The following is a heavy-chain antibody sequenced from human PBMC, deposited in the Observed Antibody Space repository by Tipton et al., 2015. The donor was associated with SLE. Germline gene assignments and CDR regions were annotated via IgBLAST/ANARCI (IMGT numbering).Heavy chain of an antibody. V-gene: IGHV4-39*07. Sequence: TLSLTCTVSGGSISSSSYYWGWIRQPPGKGLEWIGSIHYTGSTNYNPSLKSRVTILLDTSKNHFSLRLNPVTAAETAVYYCARGGDGFNDAFDIWGQGTMVTVSS. CDR3: ARGGDGFNDAFDI. CDR2: IHYTGST. CDR1: GGSISSSSYY. D-gene: IGHD5-24*01. J-gene: IGHJ3*02.